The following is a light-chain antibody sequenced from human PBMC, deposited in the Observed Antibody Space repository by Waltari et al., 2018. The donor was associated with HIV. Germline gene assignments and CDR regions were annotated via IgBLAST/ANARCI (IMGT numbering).Light chain of an antibody. CDR2: EDI. CDR3: YSTESSGTHRV. CDR1: TLPKKY. Sequence: SYELTQPPSVSVSPGQTARITCSGGTLPKKYDHWYQQKSGQAPVLVIYEDIKRPSGIPERFSGSSSGTMAILTISGAQVEDEADYYCYSTESSGTHRVFGGGTKLTVL. V-gene: IGLV3-10*01. J-gene: IGLJ3*02.